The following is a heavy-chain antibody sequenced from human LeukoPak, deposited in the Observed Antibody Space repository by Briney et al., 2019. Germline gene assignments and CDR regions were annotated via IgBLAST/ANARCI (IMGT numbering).Heavy chain of an antibody. CDR1: GYTFTSYY. V-gene: IGHV1-46*01. Sequence: ASVKVSCKASGYTFTSYYMHWVRQAPGQGLEWMGIINPSGGSTSYAQKFQGRVTMTRDMSTSTVYMELSSLRSEDTAVYYCARDGSSSSGFYYYYYYMDVWGKGTTVTVSS. D-gene: IGHD6-6*01. CDR3: ARDGSSSSGFYYYYYYMDV. J-gene: IGHJ6*03. CDR2: INPSGGST.